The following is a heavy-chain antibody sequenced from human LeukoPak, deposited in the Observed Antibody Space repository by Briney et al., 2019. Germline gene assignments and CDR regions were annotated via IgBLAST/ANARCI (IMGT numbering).Heavy chain of an antibody. V-gene: IGHV3-30*18. CDR1: GFTFSSYG. Sequence: PGGSLRLSCAASGFTFSSYGMHWVRQAPGKGLEWVAVISYDGSNKYYADSVKGRFTISRDNSKNTLYLQMNSLRAEDTAVYYCAKVGRVAAALDYWGQGTLVTVSS. J-gene: IGHJ4*02. CDR2: ISYDGSNK. CDR3: AKVGRVAAALDY. D-gene: IGHD6-13*01.